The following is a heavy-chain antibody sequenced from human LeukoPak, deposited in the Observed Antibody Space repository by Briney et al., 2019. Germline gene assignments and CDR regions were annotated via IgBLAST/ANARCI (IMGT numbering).Heavy chain of an antibody. J-gene: IGHJ4*02. CDR1: GFTFSSYW. D-gene: IGHD3-22*01. CDR3: VRYYNN. Sequence: PGGSLRLSCAASGFTFSSYWTHWVRQAPGKGLVWVSRINSEGSSTNYAYSVKGRFTISRDKAKKTLYLQMNSLRVEYTAVDYCVRYYNNWGQGTLVTVSS. CDR2: INSEGSST. V-gene: IGHV3-74*01.